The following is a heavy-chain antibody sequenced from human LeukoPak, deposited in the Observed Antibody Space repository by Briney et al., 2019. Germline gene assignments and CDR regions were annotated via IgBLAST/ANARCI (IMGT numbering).Heavy chain of an antibody. V-gene: IGHV3-23*01. J-gene: IGHJ3*02. D-gene: IGHD6-13*01. CDR1: GFTFSSYV. Sequence: GGSLRLSCAASGFTFSSYVMSWVRQAPGKGLEWVSAISGSGGSTYYADSVKGRFTISRDNSKNTLYLQMNSLRAEDTALYYCVKVNVKQQLIPRPGAFDIWGQGTLVTVSS. CDR2: ISGSGGST. CDR3: VKVNVKQQLIPRPGAFDI.